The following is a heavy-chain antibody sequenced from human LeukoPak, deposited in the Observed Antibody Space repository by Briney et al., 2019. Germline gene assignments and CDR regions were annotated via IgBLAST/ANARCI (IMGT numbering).Heavy chain of an antibody. CDR1: GFTFSGSA. J-gene: IGHJ4*02. V-gene: IGHV3-73*01. CDR3: FRAGNAFNY. Sequence: PGGSLKLSCAASGFTFSGSAMHWVRQASGKGLEWVGRIRSKANSYATAYAASVKGRFTISRDDSKNTAYLQMNSLKTEDTAVYYCFRAGNAFNYWGQGTLVTVSS. CDR2: IRSKANSYAT.